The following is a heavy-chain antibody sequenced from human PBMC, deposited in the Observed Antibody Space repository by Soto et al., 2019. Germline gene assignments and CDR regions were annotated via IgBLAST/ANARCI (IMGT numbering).Heavy chain of an antibody. CDR1: DTYTSYS. CDR3: GRGSGLNGFAP. CDR2: INAGNGNT. D-gene: IGHD3-10*01. Sequence: DTYTSYSRHSVRQAPGQRLEWMGWINAGNGNTKYSQKFQGRVTITRDTSASTAYMELSSLRSEDTAVYEGGRGSGLNGFAPWGQGTSVTVSS. J-gene: IGHJ5*02. V-gene: IGHV1-3*01.